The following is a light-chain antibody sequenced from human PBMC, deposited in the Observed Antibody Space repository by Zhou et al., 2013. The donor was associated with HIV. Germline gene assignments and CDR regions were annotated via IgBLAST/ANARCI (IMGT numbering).Light chain of an antibody. CDR2: RVS. Sequence: DIQMTQFPSTLSASAGDRVTITCRASQNINGWLAWYQQKPGNAPKLLIFRVSTLEGGVPSRFSGSGSGTEFTLTITSLQPEDFATYYCQQYNTYSWTFGQGTKVEVK. J-gene: IGKJ1*01. V-gene: IGKV1-5*03. CDR3: QQYNTYSWT. CDR1: QNINGW.